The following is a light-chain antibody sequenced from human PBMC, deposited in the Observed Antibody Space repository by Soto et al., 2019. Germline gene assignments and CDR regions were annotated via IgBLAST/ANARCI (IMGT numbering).Light chain of an antibody. CDR3: LQHYSWPWT. CDR2: GAS. J-gene: IGKJ1*01. CDR1: QSVSSSY. V-gene: IGKV3-20*01. Sequence: EIVLTQSPGTLSLSPGERATLSCRASQSVSSSYLAWYQQKPGQAPRLLIYGASSRATGIPDRFSGSGSGTDFTLTISRLEPEDFAVYYCLQHYSWPWTFGQGTKVDIK.